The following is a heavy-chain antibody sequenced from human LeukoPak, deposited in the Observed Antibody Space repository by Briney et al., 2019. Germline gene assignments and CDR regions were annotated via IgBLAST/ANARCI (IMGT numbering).Heavy chain of an antibody. V-gene: IGHV4-34*01. CDR3: ARRGEVAAAYFDY. D-gene: IGHD2-15*01. CDR2: INHSGST. Sequence: SETLSLTCAVYGGSFSGYYWSWIRQPPGKGPEWIGEINHSGSTNYNPSLKSRVTISVDTSKNQFSLKLSSVTAADTAVYYCARRGEVAAAYFDYWGQGTLVTVSS. CDR1: GGSFSGYY. J-gene: IGHJ4*02.